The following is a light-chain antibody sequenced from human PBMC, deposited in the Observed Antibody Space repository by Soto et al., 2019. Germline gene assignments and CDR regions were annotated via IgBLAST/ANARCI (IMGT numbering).Light chain of an antibody. J-gene: IGKJ4*01. CDR3: QQRNNLPLT. CDR1: QSISSH. Sequence: EIVLTQSPATLSLSPGERATLSCRASQSISSHLAWYQQKPCQAPRLLTYDASNSATGIPARISGGGSGTDFTLTISSLEPEDFAFSYCQQRNNLPLTFGGGTKVEIK. V-gene: IGKV3-11*01. CDR2: DAS.